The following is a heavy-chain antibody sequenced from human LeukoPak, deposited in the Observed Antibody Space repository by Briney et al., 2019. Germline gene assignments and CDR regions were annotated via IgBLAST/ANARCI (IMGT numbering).Heavy chain of an antibody. V-gene: IGHV3-11*01. Sequence: PGGSLRLSCAASGFTFSDYYMSWIRQAPGKGLEWVSYISSSGSTIYYADSVKGRFTISRNNAKNSLYLQMNSLRAEDTAVYYCASNVEMATADAFDIWGQGTMVTVS. CDR3: ASNVEMATADAFDI. D-gene: IGHD5-24*01. J-gene: IGHJ3*02. CDR1: GFTFSDYY. CDR2: ISSSGSTI.